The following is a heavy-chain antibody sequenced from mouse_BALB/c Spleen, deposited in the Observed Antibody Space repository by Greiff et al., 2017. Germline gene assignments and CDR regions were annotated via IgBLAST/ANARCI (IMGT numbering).Heavy chain of an antibody. CDR2: ISSGGST. Sequence: EVQGVESGGGLVKPGGSLKLSCAASGFTFSSYAMSWVRQTPEKRLEWVASISSGGSTYYPDSVKGRFTISRDNARNILYLQMSSLRSEDTAMYYCARRAYRYDAMDYWGQGTSVTVSS. V-gene: IGHV5-6-5*01. CDR3: ARRAYRYDAMDY. J-gene: IGHJ4*01. D-gene: IGHD2-14*01. CDR1: GFTFSSYA.